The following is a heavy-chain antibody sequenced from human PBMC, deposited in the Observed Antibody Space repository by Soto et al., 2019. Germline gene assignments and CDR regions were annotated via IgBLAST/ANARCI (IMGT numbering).Heavy chain of an antibody. D-gene: IGHD2-15*01. V-gene: IGHV3-11*01. CDR2: ISTNGRNI. Sequence: GSLRLSCVASGFIFSDYYMSWIRQTPGRGLEWASYISTNGRNIYYADSVKGRFTISRDNTKNSLYLQMNSLRAEDTAVYYCARLPPPSCSGGSCSPYWGQGTLVTVSS. J-gene: IGHJ4*02. CDR1: GFIFSDYY. CDR3: ARLPPPSCSGGSCSPY.